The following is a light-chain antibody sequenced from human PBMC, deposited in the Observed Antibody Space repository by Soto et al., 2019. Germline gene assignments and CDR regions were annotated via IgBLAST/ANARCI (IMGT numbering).Light chain of an antibody. V-gene: IGKV3D-20*02. Sequence: EFVLTQSRGTLSLSPGESATLSCRASQTVRNNYLAWYQQKPGQAPRLLIYDASSRATGIPDRFSGGGSGTDFTLTIDSLEPEDFAVYYCQQRNTWPTFGPGTKVDI. CDR1: QTVRNNY. CDR2: DAS. J-gene: IGKJ3*01. CDR3: QQRNTWPT.